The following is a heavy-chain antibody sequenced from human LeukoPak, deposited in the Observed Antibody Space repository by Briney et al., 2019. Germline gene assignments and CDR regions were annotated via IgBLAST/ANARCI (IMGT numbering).Heavy chain of an antibody. D-gene: IGHD3-22*01. CDR2: INHSGST. CDR1: GGSFSGYY. CDR3: ARGTYDSSGYYLGNFDY. Sequence: PSETLSLTCAVYGGSFSGYYWSWIRQPPGKGLEWIGEINHSGSTNYNPSLKSRVTISVDTSKNQFSLQLNSVTPEDTAVYYCARGTYDSSGYYLGNFDYWGQGTLVTVSS. J-gene: IGHJ4*02. V-gene: IGHV4-34*01.